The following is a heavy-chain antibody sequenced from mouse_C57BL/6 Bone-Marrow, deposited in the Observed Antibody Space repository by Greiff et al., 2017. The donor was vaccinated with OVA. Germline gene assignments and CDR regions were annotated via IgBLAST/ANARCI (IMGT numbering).Heavy chain of an antibody. CDR1: GYAFTNYL. Sequence: VQLQQSGAELVRPGTSVKVSCKASGYAFTNYLIEWVKQRPGQGLEWIGVINPGSGGTNYNEKFKGKATMTADKSSITAYMQLSSLASEDSAVYFCARAPAYWGQGTLVTVSA. V-gene: IGHV1-54*01. J-gene: IGHJ3*01. CDR3: ARAPAY. CDR2: INPGSGGT.